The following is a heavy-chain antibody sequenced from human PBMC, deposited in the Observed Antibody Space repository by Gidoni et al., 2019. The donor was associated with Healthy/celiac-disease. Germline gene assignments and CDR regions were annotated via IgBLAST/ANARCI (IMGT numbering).Heavy chain of an antibody. Sequence: EVQLVESGGGLVQPGGSLRLSCAAAGLPFSSYWMHWVRQAPGKGLVWVSRINSDGSSTSYADSVKGRFTISRDNAKNTLYLQMNSLRAEDTAVYYCARAYITIFGVVTFAFDYWGQGTLVTVSS. J-gene: IGHJ4*02. V-gene: IGHV3-74*01. D-gene: IGHD3-3*01. CDR1: GLPFSSYW. CDR2: INSDGSST. CDR3: ARAYITIFGVVTFAFDY.